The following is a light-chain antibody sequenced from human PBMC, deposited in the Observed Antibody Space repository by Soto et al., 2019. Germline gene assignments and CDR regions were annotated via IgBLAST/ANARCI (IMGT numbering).Light chain of an antibody. CDR1: SSNIGRNT. CDR2: RNN. Sequence: SVLPQAPSASETPGQRVTISCSGGSSNIGRNTVNWYQQLPGTAPKLLIYRNNRRPSGVPDRFSGSKSGTSASLAISGLQSEDEADYYCAAWDDSLTDYVFGTGTKVTVL. CDR3: AAWDDSLTDYV. J-gene: IGLJ1*01. V-gene: IGLV1-44*01.